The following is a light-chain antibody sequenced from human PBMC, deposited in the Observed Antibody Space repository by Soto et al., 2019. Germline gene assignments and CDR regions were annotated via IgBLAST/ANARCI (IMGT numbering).Light chain of an antibody. CDR1: KNDIGVYDF. Sequence: QSALTQPPSASGSPGQSVTISCTGTKNDIGVYDFVSWYQHHPGKAPRLIIYEVVQRPSEVPDRFSGSKSGNTASLTVSGLQAADEADYFCKSYAGSNIYVFGSGTKLTVL. CDR3: KSYAGSNIYV. CDR2: EVV. V-gene: IGLV2-8*01. J-gene: IGLJ1*01.